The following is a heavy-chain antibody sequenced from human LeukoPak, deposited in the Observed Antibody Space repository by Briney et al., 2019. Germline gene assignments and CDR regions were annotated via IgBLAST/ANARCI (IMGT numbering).Heavy chain of an antibody. CDR2: ISGNGGRT. CDR3: AKEQIAVAGYYFDN. Sequence: HPGGSLRLSCAVSGFTFSSYAMSWVRQAPGKGLGWVSGISGNGGRTYYADSVKGRFTISRDNSKNTLYLQMNSVRAEDMALYYGAKEQIAVAGYYFDNWGQGTLVTVSS. J-gene: IGHJ4*02. CDR1: GFTFSSYA. V-gene: IGHV3-23*01. D-gene: IGHD6-19*01.